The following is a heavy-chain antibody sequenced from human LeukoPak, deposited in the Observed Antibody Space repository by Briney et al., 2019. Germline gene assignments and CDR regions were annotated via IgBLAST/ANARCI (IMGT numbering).Heavy chain of an antibody. CDR3: AAESPLGGILTGENAFDI. CDR1: GYTFTSYG. CDR2: ISAYNGNT. D-gene: IGHD3-9*01. J-gene: IGHJ3*02. Sequence: ASVKVSCKASGYTFTSYGISWVRQAPGQGLEWMGWISAYNGNTNYAQKLQGRVTMTTDTSTSTAYMELRSLRSDDTAVYYCAAESPLGGILTGENAFDIWGQGTMVTVSS. V-gene: IGHV1-18*01.